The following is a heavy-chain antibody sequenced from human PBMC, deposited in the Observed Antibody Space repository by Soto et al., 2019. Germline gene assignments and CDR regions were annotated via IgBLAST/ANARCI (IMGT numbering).Heavy chain of an antibody. D-gene: IGHD1-26*01. CDR3: ARDPSGHPPLYRFDP. CDR1: GDSISTYY. J-gene: IGHJ5*02. CDR2: IYYTGDT. Sequence: SETLPVTCTVSGDSISTYYWHWIRLPPGKGLEWIGYIYYTGDTNYNPSLKSRVIISLDTSKNQFSLKLSSVTAADTAVYYCARDPSGHPPLYRFDPRGQGILVT. V-gene: IGHV4-59*01.